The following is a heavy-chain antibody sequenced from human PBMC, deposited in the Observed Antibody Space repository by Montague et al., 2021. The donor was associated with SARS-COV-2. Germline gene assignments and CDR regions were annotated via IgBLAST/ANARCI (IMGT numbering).Heavy chain of an antibody. CDR3: ARASFYYGSGSHYNNWFDS. CDR2: IYYSGTA. J-gene: IGHJ5*01. CDR1: GGSITYSSYY. Sequence: SETLSLTCTMSGGSITYSSYYWGWIRLPPGKGLEWIGSIYYSGTAYYXXXLKSRVTMSLDMSKNQLSLRLKSTTAADTAMYFCARASFYYGSGSHYNNWFDSWGQGTVVTVSS. V-gene: IGHV4-39*07. D-gene: IGHD3-10*01.